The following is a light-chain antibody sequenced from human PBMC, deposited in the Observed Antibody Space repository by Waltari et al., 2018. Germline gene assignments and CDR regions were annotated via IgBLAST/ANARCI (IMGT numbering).Light chain of an antibody. Sequence: EIVMTQSRATLSVSPGERATLSCRASQSVSSNLAWYQQKPGQAPRLLIYGASTRATGIPARFSGSGSGTEFTLTISSMQSEDFALYYCQQYNNWPLYTFGQGTKLEIK. V-gene: IGKV3-15*01. J-gene: IGKJ2*01. CDR2: GAS. CDR1: QSVSSN. CDR3: QQYNNWPLYT.